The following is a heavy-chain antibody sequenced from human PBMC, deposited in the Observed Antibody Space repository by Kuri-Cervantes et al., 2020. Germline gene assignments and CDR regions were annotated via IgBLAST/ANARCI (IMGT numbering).Heavy chain of an antibody. D-gene: IGHD4-11*01. CDR1: GYTFTSYD. Sequence: ASVKVSCKASGYTFTSYDINWVRQATGQGLEWMGIINPSGGSTSYAQKFQGRVTMTRDTSTSTVYMELSSLRSEDTAVYYCAGALQGYYYYYMDVWGKGTTVTVSS. V-gene: IGHV1-46*01. CDR3: AGALQGYYYYYMDV. J-gene: IGHJ6*03. CDR2: INPSGGST.